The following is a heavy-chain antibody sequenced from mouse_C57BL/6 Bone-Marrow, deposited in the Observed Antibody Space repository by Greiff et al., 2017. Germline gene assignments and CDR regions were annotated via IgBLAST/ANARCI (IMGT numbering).Heavy chain of an antibody. J-gene: IGHJ3*01. CDR2: LHPSDSDT. V-gene: IGHV1-74*01. CDR1: GYTFTSYW. Sequence: QVQLQQPGAELVQPGASVKVSCKASGYTFTSYWMHWVQQRPGQGLAWIGRLHPSDSDTNYNQKFKGKATLTVDKSSSPAYMQLSSLTSEYSAVYYCAIYAYWGQGTLVTVSA. CDR3: AIYAY.